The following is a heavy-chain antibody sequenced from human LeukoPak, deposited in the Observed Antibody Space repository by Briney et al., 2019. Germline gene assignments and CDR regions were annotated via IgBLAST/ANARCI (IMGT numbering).Heavy chain of an antibody. CDR2: IYYSGST. J-gene: IGHJ4*02. Sequence: SETLSLTCAVSGGSISSSNWWSWVRQPPGKGLEWIGSIYYSGSTYYNPSLKSRVTISVDTSKNQFSLKLSSVTAADTAVYYCARAYYYDSSGYSTWGQGTLVTVSS. D-gene: IGHD3-22*01. V-gene: IGHV4-4*02. CDR1: GGSISSSNW. CDR3: ARAYYYDSSGYST.